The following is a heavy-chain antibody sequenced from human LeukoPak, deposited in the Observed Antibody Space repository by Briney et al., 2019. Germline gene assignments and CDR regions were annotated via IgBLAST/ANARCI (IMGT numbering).Heavy chain of an antibody. D-gene: IGHD6-13*01. V-gene: IGHV4-34*01. J-gene: IGHJ4*02. CDR2: INHSGST. CDR3: ARYLAIAAAAFDY. Sequence: SETLSLTCAVYGGSFSGYYWSWIRQPPGKGLEWIGEINHSGSTNYNPSLKSRVTISVDTSKNQFSLKLSSVTAADTAVYYCARYLAIAAAAFDYWGQGTLVTVSS. CDR1: GGSFSGYY.